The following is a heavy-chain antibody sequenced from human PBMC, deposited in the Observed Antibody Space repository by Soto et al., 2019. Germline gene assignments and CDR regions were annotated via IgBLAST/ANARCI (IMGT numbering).Heavy chain of an antibody. CDR1: GGTFSSYA. V-gene: IGHV1-69*13. Sequence: SVKVSCKASGGTFSSYAISWVRQAPGQGLEWMGGIIPIFGTANYAQKFQGRVTITADESTSTAYMELSSLRSEDTAVYYCARYCGGDCYSGENWFDPWGQGTLVTVSS. J-gene: IGHJ5*02. D-gene: IGHD2-21*02. CDR2: IIPIFGTA. CDR3: ARYCGGDCYSGENWFDP.